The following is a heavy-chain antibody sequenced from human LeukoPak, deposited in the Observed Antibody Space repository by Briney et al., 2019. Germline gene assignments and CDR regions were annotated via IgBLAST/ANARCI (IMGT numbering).Heavy chain of an antibody. CDR3: ARDDYVWGSYRYSAFDI. D-gene: IGHD3-16*02. Sequence: ASETLSLACAVYGGSFSGYYWSWIRQPPGKGLEWIGEINHSGSTNYNPSLKSRVTISVDTSKNQFSLKLSSVTAADTAAYYCARDDYVWGSYRYSAFDIWGQGTMVTVSS. CDR2: INHSGST. V-gene: IGHV4-34*01. J-gene: IGHJ3*02. CDR1: GGSFSGYY.